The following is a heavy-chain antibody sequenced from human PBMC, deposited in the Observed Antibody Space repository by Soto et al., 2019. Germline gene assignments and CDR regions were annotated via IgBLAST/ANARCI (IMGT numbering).Heavy chain of an antibody. CDR3: ARERGYSGYDLRLWFDP. CDR2: IYYSGST. V-gene: IGHV4-31*01. CDR1: GGSISSGGYY. Sequence: QVQLQESGPGLVKPSQTLSLTCTVSGGSISSGGYYWSWIRQHPGKGLEWIGYIYYSGSTYYNPFLKGPVTLSGDTSKNPFSLKLSSVTAADTAVYYCARERGYSGYDLRLWFDPWGQGTLVTVSS. J-gene: IGHJ5*02. D-gene: IGHD5-12*01.